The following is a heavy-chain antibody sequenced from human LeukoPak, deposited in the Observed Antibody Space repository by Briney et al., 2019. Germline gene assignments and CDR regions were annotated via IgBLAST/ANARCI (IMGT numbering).Heavy chain of an antibody. D-gene: IGHD5-12*01. J-gene: IGHJ6*03. CDR3: ARGPHSGYDYGYYYYMDV. CDR1: GYTFTSYD. Sequence: ASVKVSCKASGYTFTSYDINWVRQATGQGLECMGWMNPNSGNTGYAQKFQGRVTMTRNTSISTAYMELSSLRSEDTAVYYCARGPHSGYDYGYYYYMDVWGKGTTVTVSS. CDR2: MNPNSGNT. V-gene: IGHV1-8*01.